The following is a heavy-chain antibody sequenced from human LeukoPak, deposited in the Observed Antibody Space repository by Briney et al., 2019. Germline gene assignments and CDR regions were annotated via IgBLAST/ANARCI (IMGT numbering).Heavy chain of an antibody. J-gene: IGHJ4*02. D-gene: IGHD6-25*01. V-gene: IGHV3-23*01. CDR1: GFTFSTYG. Sequence: GGSLRLSCAASGFTFSTYGMSWVRQAPGKGLEWVSAVGSDGINAAYTDSVKGRFIISRDNSKNTLYLQLSSLRAEDTAMYYCAKGLAAGSQYFDYWGQGTLVTVSS. CDR3: AKGLAAGSQYFDY. CDR2: VGSDGINA.